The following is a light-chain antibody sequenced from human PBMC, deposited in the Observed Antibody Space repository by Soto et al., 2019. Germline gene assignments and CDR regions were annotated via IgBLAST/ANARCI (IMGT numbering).Light chain of an antibody. CDR2: DAS. J-gene: IGKJ5*01. V-gene: IGKV3-11*01. Sequence: EIVMTQSPATLSVSPGERATLSCRASQSVSSYLAWYQQKPGQAPRLLIYDASNRATGIPARFSGSGSGTDFTLTINSLEPEDSAVYYCQQRNNWPSFGQGTRLEIK. CDR3: QQRNNWPS. CDR1: QSVSSY.